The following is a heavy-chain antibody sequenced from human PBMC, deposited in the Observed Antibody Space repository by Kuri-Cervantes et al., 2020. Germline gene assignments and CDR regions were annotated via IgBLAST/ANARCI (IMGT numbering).Heavy chain of an antibody. CDR3: AREMTTVTTTLDY. CDR1: GGSFSGYY. Sequence: GSLRLSCAVYGGSFSGYYWSWIRQPPGKGLEWIGEINHSGSTNYNPSLKSRVTISVDTSKNQFSLKLSSVTAADTAVYYCAREMTTVTTTLDYWGQGTLVTVSS. V-gene: IGHV4-34*01. CDR2: INHSGST. D-gene: IGHD4-17*01. J-gene: IGHJ4*02.